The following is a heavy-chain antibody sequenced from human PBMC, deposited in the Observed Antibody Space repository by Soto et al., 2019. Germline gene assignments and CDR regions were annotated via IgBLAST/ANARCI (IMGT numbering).Heavy chain of an antibody. CDR3: TVVVIITHYFDY. J-gene: IGHJ4*02. CDR2: ISYDGSNK. D-gene: IGHD3-22*01. Sequence: SLRLSCAASGFTFSSYAMHWVRQAPGKGLEWVAVISYDGSNKYYAASVKGRFTISRDNSKNTLYLQMNSLRAEDTAVYYCTVVVIITHYFDYWGQGTLVTVSS. CDR1: GFTFSSYA. V-gene: IGHV3-30-3*01.